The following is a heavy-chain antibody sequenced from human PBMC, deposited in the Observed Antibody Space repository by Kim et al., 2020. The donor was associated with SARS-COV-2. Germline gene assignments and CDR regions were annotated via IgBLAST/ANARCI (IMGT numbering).Heavy chain of an antibody. D-gene: IGHD3-10*01. CDR1: GYTFTGYY. CDR3: ATERGIYGSGSYGLFDY. Sequence: GSVKVSCKASGYTFTGYYMHWVRQAPGQGLEWMGWINPNSGGTNYAQKCQGRVTMTRDTSISTAYMELSRLRSDDTAVYYCATERGIYGSGSYGLFDYWGQGTLVTVSS. V-gene: IGHV1-2*02. J-gene: IGHJ4*02. CDR2: INPNSGGT.